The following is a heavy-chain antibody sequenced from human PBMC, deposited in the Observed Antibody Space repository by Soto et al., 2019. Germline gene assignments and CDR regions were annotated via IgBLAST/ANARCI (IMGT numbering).Heavy chain of an antibody. D-gene: IGHD3-3*01. CDR3: ARAPPTLFFWSGYYFDY. V-gene: IGHV4-34*01. J-gene: IGHJ4*02. Sequence: SETLSLTCAVYGGSFSGYYWSWIRQPPGKGLEWIGEINHSGSTNYNPSLKSRVTISVDTSKNQFSLKLSSVTAADTAVYYCARAPPTLFFWSGYYFDYWGQGTLVTVSS. CDR2: INHSGST. CDR1: GGSFSGYY.